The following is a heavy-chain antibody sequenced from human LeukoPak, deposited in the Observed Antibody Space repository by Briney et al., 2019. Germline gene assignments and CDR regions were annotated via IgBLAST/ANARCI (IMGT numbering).Heavy chain of an antibody. CDR1: GFTCSDYY. D-gene: IGHD3-22*01. V-gene: IGHV3-11*06. Sequence: PGGSLRLSCAASGFTCSDYYMSWIRQAPGKGLEWVSYISSSSSYTNYADSVKGRFTISRDNAKNSLYLQVNSLRAEDTAVYYCARVGNLYYYDSSGSLDAFDIWGQGTMVTVSS. CDR3: ARVGNLYYYDSSGSLDAFDI. CDR2: ISSSSSYT. J-gene: IGHJ3*02.